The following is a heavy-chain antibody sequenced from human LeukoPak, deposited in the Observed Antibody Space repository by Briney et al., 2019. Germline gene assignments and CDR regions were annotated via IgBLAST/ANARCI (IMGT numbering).Heavy chain of an antibody. CDR2: IYYSGST. J-gene: IGHJ4*02. V-gene: IGHV4-39*07. D-gene: IGHD6-13*01. Sequence: SETLSLTCTVSGGSISSSSYYWGWIRQPPGKGLEWIGSIYYSGSTYYNPSLKSRVTISVDTSKNQFSLKLSSVTAADTAVYYCARVSGYSSSWYLGYWGQGTLVTVSS. CDR1: GGSISSSSYY. CDR3: ARVSGYSSSWYLGY.